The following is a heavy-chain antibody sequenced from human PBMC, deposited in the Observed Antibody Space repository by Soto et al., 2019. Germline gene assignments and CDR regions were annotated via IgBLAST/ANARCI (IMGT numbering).Heavy chain of an antibody. V-gene: IGHV1-18*01. CDR1: GYTFSSFG. J-gene: IGHJ4*02. CDR3: ARDPGVFYYDAIVTFDD. Sequence: ASVKVSCKASGYTFSSFGISWVRQAPGQGLEWMGRITAYNDNTDYAQKFQGRVAMTADTSTSTAYMELRSLTSDDTAMYYCARDPGVFYYDAIVTFDDWGKGTPVTVSS. CDR2: ITAYNDNT. D-gene: IGHD3-16*01.